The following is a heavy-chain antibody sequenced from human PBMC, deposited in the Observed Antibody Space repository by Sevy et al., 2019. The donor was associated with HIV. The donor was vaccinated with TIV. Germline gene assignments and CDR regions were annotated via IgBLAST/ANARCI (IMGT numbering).Heavy chain of an antibody. CDR3: TRVRALNHYDTSVSMEYNWFDP. D-gene: IGHD3-22*01. Sequence: ASVKVSCKASGYTFTSYDINWVRQATGQGLEWMGWMNPNTGNTGYAQKFQGRVTMTRDTSTSTAYMELRSLRSDDTAIYYCTRVRALNHYDTSVSMEYNWFDPWGQGTLVTVSS. CDR1: GYTFTSYD. V-gene: IGHV1-8*02. J-gene: IGHJ5*02. CDR2: MNPNTGNT.